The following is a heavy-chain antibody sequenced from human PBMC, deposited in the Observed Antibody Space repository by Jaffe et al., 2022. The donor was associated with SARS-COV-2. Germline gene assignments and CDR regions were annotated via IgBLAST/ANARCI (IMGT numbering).Heavy chain of an antibody. Sequence: EVQLVESGGGLVKPGGSLRLSCAASGFTFSSYSMNWVRQAPGKGLEWVSSISSSSSYIYYADSVKGRFTISRDNAKNSLYLQMNSLRAEDTAVYYCARDQGLSRGDYFDYWGQGTLVTVSS. D-gene: IGHD3-16*01. V-gene: IGHV3-21*01. CDR3: ARDQGLSRGDYFDY. J-gene: IGHJ4*02. CDR2: ISSSSSYI. CDR1: GFTFSSYS.